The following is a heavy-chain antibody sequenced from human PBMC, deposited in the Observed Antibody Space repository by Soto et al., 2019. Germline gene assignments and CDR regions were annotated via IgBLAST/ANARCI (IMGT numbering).Heavy chain of an antibody. J-gene: IGHJ3*02. CDR2: INPGSGAA. CDR3: ARGGEVGVAGSAAFDM. CDR1: GYTVTTHY. V-gene: IGHV1-46*03. Sequence: QVQLVQSGAEVKKPGASVKISCTASGYTVTTHYMHWVRQAPGRGLEWMGAINPGSGAAKYTQTSQARFTMTRDTSTNTVYMEMSALRSEDTALFYCARGGEVGVAGSAAFDMWGQGTMVTVSS. D-gene: IGHD3-3*01.